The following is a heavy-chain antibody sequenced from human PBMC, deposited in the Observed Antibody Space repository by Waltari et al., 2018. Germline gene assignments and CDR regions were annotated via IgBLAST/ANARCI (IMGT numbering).Heavy chain of an antibody. Sequence: EVNLVESGGGLVQPGGSLRLSCAASGFLVAATYLTGVRQAPGKGLEWVSVIYSGITTYYADSAKDRFIISRDNSKNTLFLQMNSLRAEDTAVYYCARGHCTGGSRHSGDNFDLWGQGTLVTVSS. CDR2: IYSGITT. D-gene: IGHD2-8*02. CDR1: GFLVAATY. V-gene: IGHV3-53*03. J-gene: IGHJ4*02. CDR3: ARGHCTGGSRHSGDNFDL.